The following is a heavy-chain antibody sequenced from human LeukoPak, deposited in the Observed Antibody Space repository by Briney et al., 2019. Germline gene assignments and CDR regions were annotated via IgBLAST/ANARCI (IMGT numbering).Heavy chain of an antibody. D-gene: IGHD6-13*01. V-gene: IGHV3-30*02. CDR3: AKRWAASIAAAGTFLGAVYYFDY. CDR2: IRSDGSSE. J-gene: IGHJ4*02. CDR1: GFTFSTYG. Sequence: GGSLRLSCVASGFTFSTYGTHWVRQAPGKGLEWVAVIRSDGSSEYYADSVKGRFIISRDNSKNTLYLQMNSLRAEDTAVYYCAKRWAASIAAAGTFLGAVYYFDYWGQGTLVTVSS.